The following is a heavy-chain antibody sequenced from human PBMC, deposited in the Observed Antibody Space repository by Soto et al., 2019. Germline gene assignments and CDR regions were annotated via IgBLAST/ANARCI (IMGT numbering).Heavy chain of an antibody. J-gene: IGHJ3*02. CDR1: GGSISSYY. D-gene: IGHD1-26*01. CDR2: IYYSGST. CDR3: ARAGGSYLAAFDI. V-gene: IGHV4-59*01. Sequence: SETLSLTCTVSGGSISSYYWSWIRQPPGKGLEWIGYIYYSGSTNYNPSLKSRVTISVDTSKNQFSLKLSSVTAADTAVYYCARAGGSYLAAFDIWGQGTMVTVSS.